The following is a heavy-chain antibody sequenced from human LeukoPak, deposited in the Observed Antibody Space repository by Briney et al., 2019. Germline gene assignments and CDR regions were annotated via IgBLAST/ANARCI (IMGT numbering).Heavy chain of an antibody. J-gene: IGHJ3*02. V-gene: IGHV3-48*03. CDR1: GFTFSSSE. Sequence: GGSLRLSCAASGFTFSSSEMNWVRQAPGKGLEWVSYISSSGSTIYYADSVKGRFTISRDNAKNSLYLQMNSLRAEDTAVYYCARDLGIAAAHDAFDIWGQGTTVTVSS. CDR2: ISSSGSTI. D-gene: IGHD6-13*01. CDR3: ARDLGIAAAHDAFDI.